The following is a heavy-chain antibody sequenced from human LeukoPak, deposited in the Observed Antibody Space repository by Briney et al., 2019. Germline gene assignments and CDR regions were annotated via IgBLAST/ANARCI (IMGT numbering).Heavy chain of an antibody. CDR2: IYSGGST. Sequence: PGGSLRLSCAASGFAVSSNYMSWVRQAPGKGLEWVSVIYSGGSTYYADSVKGRFTISRDNSKNTLYLQMNSLRAEDTAVYYCARDRGSGSYFLDYWGQGTLVTVSS. D-gene: IGHD3-10*01. CDR3: ARDRGSGSYFLDY. V-gene: IGHV3-66*01. J-gene: IGHJ4*02. CDR1: GFAVSSNY.